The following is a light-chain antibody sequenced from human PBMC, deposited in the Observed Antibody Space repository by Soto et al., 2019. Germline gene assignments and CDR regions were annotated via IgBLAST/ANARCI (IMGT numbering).Light chain of an antibody. V-gene: IGLV1-44*01. CDR2: IND. J-gene: IGLJ1*01. CDR1: SSNIGDNP. CDR3: AAWDDSLNAL. Sequence: QSVLTQPPSASLTPGQRITISCSGSSSNIGDNPVNWYQQLPGAAPKLLIYINDQRPSGVPDRFSGSKSGTSASLAISGLQPEDEADYYCAAWDDSLNALFGTGTKVTVL.